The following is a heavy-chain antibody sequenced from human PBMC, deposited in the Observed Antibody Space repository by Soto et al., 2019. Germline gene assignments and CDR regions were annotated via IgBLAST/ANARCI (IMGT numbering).Heavy chain of an antibody. CDR2: LNPNTGDT. D-gene: IGHD1-1*01. J-gene: IGHJ4*02. CDR1: GYSFTRYS. Sequence: QVKLIQSGPEVNKPGAAVKVSCRTSGYSFTRYSIHWVRQAPGQGLEWMGWLNPNTGDTRLAQKFEARVTLSRKKSRTTVYMHISAIRSDDTVIFFCSVYFNDAPEASFWGQRTLVIVTS. V-gene: IGHV1-2*02. CDR3: SVYFNDAPEASF.